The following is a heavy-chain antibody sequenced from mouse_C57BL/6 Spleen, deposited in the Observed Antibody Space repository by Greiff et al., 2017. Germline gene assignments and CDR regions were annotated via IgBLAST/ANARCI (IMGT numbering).Heavy chain of an antibody. D-gene: IGHD4-1*01. CDR1: GFTFSDYG. Sequence: EVQLVESGGGLVKRGGSLKLSCAASGFTFSDYGMHWVRQAPEKGLEWVAYISSGSSTIYYADTVKGRFTISRDNAKNTLFLQMTSLRSEDTAMYYCARTGYYAMDYWGQGTSGTVSS. CDR2: ISSGSSTI. J-gene: IGHJ4*01. CDR3: ARTGYYAMDY. V-gene: IGHV5-17*01.